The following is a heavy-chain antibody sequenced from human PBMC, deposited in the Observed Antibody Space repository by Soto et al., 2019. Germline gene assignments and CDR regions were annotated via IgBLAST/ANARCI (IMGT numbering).Heavy chain of an antibody. V-gene: IGHV1-69*12. Sequence: QVQLVQSGAEVKKPGSSVKVSCKASGGTFSSYAIGWVRQAPGQGLEWMGGIIPIFGTANYAQKFQGRVTITADESTSTAYMELSSLRSEDTAVYYCARGGDYDILTGSYGMDVWGQGTTVTVSS. J-gene: IGHJ6*02. CDR2: IIPIFGTA. CDR1: GGTFSSYA. D-gene: IGHD3-9*01. CDR3: ARGGDYDILTGSYGMDV.